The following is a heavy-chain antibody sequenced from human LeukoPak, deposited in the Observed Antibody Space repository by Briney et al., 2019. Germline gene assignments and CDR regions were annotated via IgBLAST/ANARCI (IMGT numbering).Heavy chain of an antibody. CDR3: ATTERHIAVAGTDAFDI. J-gene: IGHJ3*02. V-gene: IGHV4-34*01. CDR2: INQSGST. CDR1: GESFSGSY. D-gene: IGHD6-19*01. Sequence: SETLSLTCAVYGESFSGSYWSWIRQPPGKGLEWLGDINQSGSTNYNPSLKSRVTISLDTSKNQFSPKLTSVTAADTAVYYCATTERHIAVAGTDAFDIWGQGTMVTVSS.